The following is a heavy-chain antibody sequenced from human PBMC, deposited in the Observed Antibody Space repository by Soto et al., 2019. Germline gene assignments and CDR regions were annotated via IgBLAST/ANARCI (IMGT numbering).Heavy chain of an antibody. CDR1: GFSFSSYG. Sequence: QEQLVESGGGVVQPGTSLRLSCGASGFSFSSYGMHWVRQAPGRGLEWVAFITYDGSDKYYVDSVKGRFTVSRHNSKNTLYLQMNSLKPEDTSIYSCAKDSVFEYSFGQHGFDSWGQGTLVTVSS. CDR3: AKDSVFEYSFGQHGFDS. D-gene: IGHD4-4*01. CDR2: ITYDGSDK. V-gene: IGHV3-30*18. J-gene: IGHJ4*02.